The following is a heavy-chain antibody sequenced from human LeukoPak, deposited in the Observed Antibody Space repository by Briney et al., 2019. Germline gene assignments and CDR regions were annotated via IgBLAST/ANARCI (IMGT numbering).Heavy chain of an antibody. Sequence: ASVKVSCKPCVYTSTRAGISSGRQAPGQGLEWMGWISAYNGNTNYAQKLQGRVTMTTYTSTSTAYMELRSLRSDDTAVYYCARDRGASFAFDIWGQGTMVTVSS. CDR2: ISAYNGNT. D-gene: IGHD4/OR15-4a*01. CDR3: ARDRGASFAFDI. CDR1: VYTSTRAG. J-gene: IGHJ3*02. V-gene: IGHV1-18*01.